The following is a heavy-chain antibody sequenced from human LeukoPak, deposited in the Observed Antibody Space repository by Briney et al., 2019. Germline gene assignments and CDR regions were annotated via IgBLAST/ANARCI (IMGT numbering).Heavy chain of an antibody. CDR3: ATGPLVRGVPRYMDV. V-gene: IGHV1-24*01. D-gene: IGHD3-10*01. CDR1: RYTLTKFS. Sequence: ASVKVSCKLPRYTLTKFSMNWVRQAPGEGLEWMGGFDPEDGERIYVQEFQGRVTMTEDTSTDTAYMELSSLTSEDTAVYYCATGPLVRGVPRYMDVWGKGTTVTVSS. CDR2: FDPEDGER. J-gene: IGHJ6*03.